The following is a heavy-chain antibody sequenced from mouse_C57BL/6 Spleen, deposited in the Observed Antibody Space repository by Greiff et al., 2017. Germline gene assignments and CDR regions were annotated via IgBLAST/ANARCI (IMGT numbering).Heavy chain of an antibody. CDR3: ARSWYGNYFDY. CDR2: INPSTGGT. CDR1: GYSFTGYY. V-gene: IGHV1-42*01. D-gene: IGHD2-10*02. J-gene: IGHJ2*01. Sequence: VQLQQSGPELVKPGASVKISCKASGYSFTGYYMNWVKQSPEKSLEWIGEINPSTGGTTYNQKFKAKATLTVDKSSSTAYMQLKSLTSEDSAVYYCARSWYGNYFDYWGQGTTLTVSS.